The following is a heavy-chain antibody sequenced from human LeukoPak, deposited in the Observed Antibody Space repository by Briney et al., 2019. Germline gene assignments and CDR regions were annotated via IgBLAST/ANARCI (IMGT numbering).Heavy chain of an antibody. CDR1: GFTFTNYW. CDR3: AKVSWSRSSPDS. V-gene: IGHV3-74*01. J-gene: IGHJ5*02. Sequence: GGSLRLSCAASGFTFTNYWMHWVRQVPGKGLVWVSRINCEGSSTSYADSVNGRFIIFRDNAKNTVYLQMNSLKVEDTAKYYCAKVSWSRSSPDSWGQGTLVTVSS. D-gene: IGHD1-26*01. CDR2: INCEGSST.